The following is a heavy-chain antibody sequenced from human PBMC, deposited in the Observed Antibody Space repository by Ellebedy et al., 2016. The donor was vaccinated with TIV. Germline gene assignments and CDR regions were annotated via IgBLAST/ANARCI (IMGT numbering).Heavy chain of an antibody. V-gene: IGHV4-59*01. CDR3: VRGRIGVAEFGH. J-gene: IGHJ4*02. Sequence: SETLSLTXTVSGDSINGYYWSWIRQPPGKGLEWIGYIYYTGSTNYNPSLKSRVTISVHTSKNQFSLELTSVAAADTAVYYCVRGRIGVAEFGHWGQGILVTVSS. D-gene: IGHD6-19*01. CDR1: GDSINGYY. CDR2: IYYTGST.